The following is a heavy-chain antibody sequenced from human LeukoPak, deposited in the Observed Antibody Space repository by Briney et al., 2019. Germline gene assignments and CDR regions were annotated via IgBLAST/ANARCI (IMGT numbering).Heavy chain of an antibody. Sequence: ASVKVSCKASGYTFTSYDINWVRQATGQGLEWMGWMNPNSGNTGYAQTFQGRVTMTRNTSISTAYMELSSLRSEDTAVCYCARRTMVRGVTLFWFDPWGQGTLVTVSS. CDR3: ARRTMVRGVTLFWFDP. D-gene: IGHD3-10*01. CDR1: GYTFTSYD. J-gene: IGHJ5*02. V-gene: IGHV1-8*01. CDR2: MNPNSGNT.